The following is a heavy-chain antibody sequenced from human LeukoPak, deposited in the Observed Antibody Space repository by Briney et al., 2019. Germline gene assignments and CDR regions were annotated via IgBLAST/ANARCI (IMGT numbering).Heavy chain of an antibody. CDR2: ISYDGSNK. CDR3: ARDTLRELVAGTVNYYYGMDV. Sequence: GGSLRLSCAASGFTFSSYAMHWVRQAPGKGLEWVAVISYDGSNKYYADSVKGRFTISRDNSKNTLYLQMNSLRAEDTAVYYCARDTLRELVAGTVNYYYGMDVWGQGTTVTVSS. J-gene: IGHJ6*02. CDR1: GFTFSSYA. D-gene: IGHD6-19*01. V-gene: IGHV3-30-3*01.